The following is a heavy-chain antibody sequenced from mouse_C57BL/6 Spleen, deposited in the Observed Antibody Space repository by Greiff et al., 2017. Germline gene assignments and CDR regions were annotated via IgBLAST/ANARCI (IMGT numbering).Heavy chain of an antibody. CDR1: GYTFTSYW. CDR3: ARWHYGSSYFDY. Sequence: QVQLQQPGAELVKPGASVKMSCKASGYTFTSYWITWVKQRPGQGLEWIGDIYPGSGSTNYNEKFKSKATLTVDTSSSTAYMQLSSLTSEDSAVYSCARWHYGSSYFDYWGQGTTLTVSS. V-gene: IGHV1-55*01. J-gene: IGHJ2*01. D-gene: IGHD1-1*01. CDR2: IYPGSGST.